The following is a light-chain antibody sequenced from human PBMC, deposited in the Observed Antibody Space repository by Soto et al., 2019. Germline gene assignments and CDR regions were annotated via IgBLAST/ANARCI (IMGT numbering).Light chain of an antibody. CDR1: QSISSSS. Sequence: ENVLTQYPGTLSLSPGERATLSCRASQSISSSSLAWYQQKFGQAPRLLMYGTSSRATGIPDRFSGSGSGTDFTLTISRLEPEDFAVYYCQQYDSSPRTFGQGTKVEIK. V-gene: IGKV3-20*01. J-gene: IGKJ1*01. CDR3: QQYDSSPRT. CDR2: GTS.